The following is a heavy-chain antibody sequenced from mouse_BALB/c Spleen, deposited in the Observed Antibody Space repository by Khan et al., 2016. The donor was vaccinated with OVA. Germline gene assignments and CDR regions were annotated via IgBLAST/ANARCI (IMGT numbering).Heavy chain of an antibody. D-gene: IGHD2-14*01. V-gene: IGHV1-80*01. CDR3: ARSGYDFFAY. J-gene: IGHJ3*01. Sequence: QIQLVQSGPELVRPGPSVKISCKASGYAFSNYWMNWVQQRPGQGLEWIGQIYPGDGDTSFNGKFRGKATLTADTSSSTAYMQLSSLTSEDSAVFFGARSGYDFFAYWGQGTLVTVSA. CDR1: GYAFSNYW. CDR2: IYPGDGDT.